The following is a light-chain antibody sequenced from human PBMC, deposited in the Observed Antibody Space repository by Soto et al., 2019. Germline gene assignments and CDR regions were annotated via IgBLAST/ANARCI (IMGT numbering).Light chain of an antibody. V-gene: IGKV3-15*01. Sequence: EIVMTQSPATLSVSPGARATLSCRASQAVSSNLAWYQQKPGQAPTLLIYAASTRAAGIPDRFSGSGSATGFTLTMACLQSEDFAVYDCQHYNNWPFTFGPGTKVDI. J-gene: IGKJ3*01. CDR1: QAVSSN. CDR2: AAS. CDR3: QHYNNWPFT.